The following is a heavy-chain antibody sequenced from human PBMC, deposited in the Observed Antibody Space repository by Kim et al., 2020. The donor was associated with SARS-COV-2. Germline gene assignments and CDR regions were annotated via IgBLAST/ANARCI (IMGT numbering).Heavy chain of an antibody. V-gene: IGHV3-23*01. CDR2: ISGGGHGT. CDR3: AKDGLGSYQTPFDY. CDR1: GFTFSNYA. J-gene: IGHJ4*02. D-gene: IGHD1-26*01. Sequence: GGSLRLSCAPSGFTFSNYAMSWVRQAPGKGLEWVSAISGGGHGTFYADSVKGRFTISRDNSKNTLYLQMNSLRAEDTAVYYCAKDGLGSYQTPFDYWGQGTLVTVSS.